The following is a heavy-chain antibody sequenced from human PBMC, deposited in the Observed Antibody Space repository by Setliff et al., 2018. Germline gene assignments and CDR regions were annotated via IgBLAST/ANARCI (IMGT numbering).Heavy chain of an antibody. J-gene: IGHJ3*02. D-gene: IGHD1-26*01. V-gene: IGHV3-11*04. CDR3: AREVVGAPSAFDI. CDR2: ISRGGNTI. CDR1: GFTFSDYY. Sequence: GGSLRLSCAASGFTFSDYYMTWIRQAPGKGLEWVSYISRGGNTIYYADSAKGRFTISRDNARDSLFLQMNTLRAEDTAVYYCAREVVGAPSAFDIWGQGTMVTVSS.